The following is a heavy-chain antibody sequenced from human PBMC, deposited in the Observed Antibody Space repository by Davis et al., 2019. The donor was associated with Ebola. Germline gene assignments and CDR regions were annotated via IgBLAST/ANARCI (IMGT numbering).Heavy chain of an antibody. CDR3: ARILYDFWSGYADY. CDR1: GFTFSSYW. V-gene: IGHV3-7*01. CDR2: IKQDGSEK. J-gene: IGHJ4*02. D-gene: IGHD3-3*01. Sequence: GGSLRLSCAASGFTFSSYWMSWVRQAPGKGLEWVANIKQDGSEKYYVDSVKGRFTISRDSAKNSLYLQMNSLRAEDTAVYYCARILYDFWSGYADYWGQGTLVTVSS.